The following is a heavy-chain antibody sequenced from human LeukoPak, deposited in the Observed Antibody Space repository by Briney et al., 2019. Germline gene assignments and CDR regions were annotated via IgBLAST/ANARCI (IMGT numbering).Heavy chain of an antibody. CDR2: ISDSGGST. CDR1: GFTFSISA. CDR3: AKVSESNYDILTGYYTPYYFDY. Sequence: GGSLRLSCAASGFTFSISAMSWVRQAPGKGLEWVSGISDSGGSTFYADSVKGRFTISRDNSKNILYLQMNSLRADDTAVYYCAKVSESNYDILTGYYTPYYFDYWGQGTLATVSS. V-gene: IGHV3-23*01. D-gene: IGHD3-9*01. J-gene: IGHJ4*02.